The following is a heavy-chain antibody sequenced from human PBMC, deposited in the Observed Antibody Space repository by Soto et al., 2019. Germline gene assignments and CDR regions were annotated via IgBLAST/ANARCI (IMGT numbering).Heavy chain of an antibody. Sequence: PGESLKISCQGSGYLFTNFWIGWVRQRPGKGLEWMGRIDPGDTYATYSPAFQGHVTISADKATSTAYLQWSSLKASDTAMYFCARIYCTTTTCDSWFDPWGQGTLVTVSS. D-gene: IGHD2-2*01. V-gene: IGHV5-10-1*01. J-gene: IGHJ5*02. CDR1: GYLFTNFW. CDR3: ARIYCTTTTCDSWFDP. CDR2: IDPGDTYA.